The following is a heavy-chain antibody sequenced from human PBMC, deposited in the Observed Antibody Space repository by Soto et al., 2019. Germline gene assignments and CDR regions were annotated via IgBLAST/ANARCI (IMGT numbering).Heavy chain of an antibody. V-gene: IGHV4-31*03. D-gene: IGHD3-10*01. CDR2: IYYSGST. CDR3: ARDLGYYASEKWFDP. J-gene: IGHJ5*02. CDR1: GGSISSGGYY. Sequence: QVQLQESGPRLVKPSQTLSLTCTVSGGSISSGGYYWSWIRQHPGKGLEWIGYIYYSGSTYYNPSLKSRVTISVDTSKNQFSLKLSSVTAADTAVYYCARDLGYYASEKWFDPWGQGTLVTVSS.